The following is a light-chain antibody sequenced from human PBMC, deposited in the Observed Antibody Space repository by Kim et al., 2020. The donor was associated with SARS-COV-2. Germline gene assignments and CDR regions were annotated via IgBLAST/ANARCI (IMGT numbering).Light chain of an antibody. V-gene: IGLV3-21*04. J-gene: IGLJ3*02. CDR2: YDS. CDR3: QVWDSSSDHWV. Sequence: APGKAARVTCGGNNIGSKRVNWYQQKPGQAPVLVIYYDSDRPSGIPERFSGSNSGNTATLTISRVEAGDEADYYCQVWDSSSDHWVFGGGTQLTVL. CDR1: NIGSKR.